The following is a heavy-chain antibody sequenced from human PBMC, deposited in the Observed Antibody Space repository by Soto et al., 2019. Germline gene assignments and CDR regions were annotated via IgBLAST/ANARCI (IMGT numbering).Heavy chain of an antibody. CDR2: ISYDGSNK. D-gene: IGHD1-26*01. CDR3: ARLNRVGATALGLDY. CDR1: GFTFSSYA. V-gene: IGHV3-30-3*01. J-gene: IGHJ4*02. Sequence: QVQLVESGGGVVQPGRSLRLSCAASGFTFSSYAMHWVRQAPGKGLEWVAVISYDGSNKYYTDSVKGRFTISRDNSKNTLYLQMNSLRAEDTAVYHCARLNRVGATALGLDYWGQGTLVTVSS.